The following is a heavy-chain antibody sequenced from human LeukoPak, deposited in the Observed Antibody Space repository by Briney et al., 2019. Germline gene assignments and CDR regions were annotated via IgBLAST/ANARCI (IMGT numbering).Heavy chain of an antibody. J-gene: IGHJ4*02. CDR3: ARGRGWFGELTHGY. Sequence: SETLSLTCVVYGGSFSGYYWRWLRQPPGKGVDWIGEINHSGSTNYNPSLKSRVTISVDTSKNQFSLKLSSVTAADTAVYYCARGRGWFGELTHGYWGQGTLVTVSS. CDR2: INHSGST. V-gene: IGHV4-34*01. CDR1: GGSFSGYY. D-gene: IGHD3-10*01.